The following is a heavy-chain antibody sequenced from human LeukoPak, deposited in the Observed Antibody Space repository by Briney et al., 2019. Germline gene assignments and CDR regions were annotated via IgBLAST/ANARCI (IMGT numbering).Heavy chain of an antibody. J-gene: IGHJ4*02. CDR3: ARDDYGGNGLFDY. V-gene: IGHV4-4*07. D-gene: IGHD4-23*01. Sequence: PSETLSLTCTVSGDSISTYYWSWIRQPAGKGLEWIGRIYTSGSTNYNPSLKSRVTISVDTSKNQFSLKLSSVTAADTAVYYCARDDYGGNGLFDYWGQGTLVTVSS. CDR1: GDSISTYY. CDR2: IYTSGST.